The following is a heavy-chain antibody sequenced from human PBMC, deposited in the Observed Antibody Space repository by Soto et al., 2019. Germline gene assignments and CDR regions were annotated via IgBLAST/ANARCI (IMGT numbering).Heavy chain of an antibody. J-gene: IGHJ4*02. CDR3: ASFSSHFRYFV. CDR1: GLGFRYYA. Sequence: GSVRLSCSASGLGFRYYAMYWVRQAPVKGLEWVAVISYDESHKYYADSVKGRFTISRDNSKNTLYLQMNSLRAEDTAVYYCASFSSHFRYFVWGQGTPVTVSS. V-gene: IGHV3-30-3*01. CDR2: ISYDESHK. D-gene: IGHD3-9*01.